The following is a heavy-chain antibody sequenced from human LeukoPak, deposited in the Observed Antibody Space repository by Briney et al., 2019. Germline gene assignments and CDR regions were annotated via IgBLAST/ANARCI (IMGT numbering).Heavy chain of an antibody. D-gene: IGHD1-26*01. CDR1: GFTVSSNY. V-gene: IGHV3-53*01. J-gene: IGHJ4*02. Sequence: GGSLRLSRAASGFTVSSNYMSWVRQAPGKGLEWVSVIYSGGSTYYADSVKGRFTISRDNSKNTLYLQMNSLRAEDTAVYYCAKDLGVGATTYYFDYWGQGTLVTVSS. CDR3: AKDLGVGATTYYFDY. CDR2: IYSGGST.